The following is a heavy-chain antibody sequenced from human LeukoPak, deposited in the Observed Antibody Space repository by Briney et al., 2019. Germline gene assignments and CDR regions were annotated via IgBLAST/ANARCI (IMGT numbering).Heavy chain of an antibody. D-gene: IGHD6-6*01. Sequence: VGSLRLSCAAPGFTFSSYVMHWVRQAPGKGRERVAVISYDGSNKYYGDAVKGRFTISRDNSKNTLYLQMNSLRAEDTAVCYCAIGGRFGIAAPFDYWGQGTLVTVSS. CDR2: ISYDGSNK. CDR3: AIGGRFGIAAPFDY. V-gene: IGHV3-30*03. CDR1: GFTFSSYV. J-gene: IGHJ4*02.